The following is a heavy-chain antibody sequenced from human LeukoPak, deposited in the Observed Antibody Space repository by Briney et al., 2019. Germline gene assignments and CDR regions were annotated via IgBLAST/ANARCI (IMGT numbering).Heavy chain of an antibody. CDR3: AILPATNQYPFDY. CDR1: GGTFSSYA. Sequence: ASVKVSCKASGGTFSSYAISWVRQAPGQGLEWMGGIIPIFGTANYAQKFQGRVTITADKSTSTAYMELSSLRSEDTAVYYCAILPATNQYPFDYWGQGTLVTVSS. CDR2: IIPIFGTA. J-gene: IGHJ4*02. V-gene: IGHV1-69*06. D-gene: IGHD2-15*01.